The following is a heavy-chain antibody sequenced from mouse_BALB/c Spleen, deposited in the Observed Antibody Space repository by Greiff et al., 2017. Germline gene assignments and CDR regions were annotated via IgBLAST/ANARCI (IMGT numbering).Heavy chain of an antibody. CDR2: ISSGGSYT. CDR1: GFTFSSYG. Sequence: VQLKESGGDLVKPGGSLKLSCAASGFTFSSYGMSWVRQTPDKRLEWVATISSGGSYTYYPDSVKGRFTISRDNAKNTLYLQMSSLKSEDTAMYYCARKGGNPYYYAMDYWGQGTSVTVSS. D-gene: IGHD2-1*01. J-gene: IGHJ4*01. CDR3: ARKGGNPYYYAMDY. V-gene: IGHV5-6*01.